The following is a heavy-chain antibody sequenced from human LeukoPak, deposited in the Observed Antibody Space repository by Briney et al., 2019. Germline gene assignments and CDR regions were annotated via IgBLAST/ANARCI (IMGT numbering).Heavy chain of an antibody. CDR2: IYYSGST. Sequence: SETLSLTCTVSGGSISSSSYYWGWIRQPPGKGLEWIGSIYYSGSTYYNPSLKSRVTISVDTSKNQFSLKLSSVTAADTAVYYCARGTRPRRVVVAVPFDYWGQGTLVTVSS. CDR1: GGSISSSSYY. J-gene: IGHJ4*02. D-gene: IGHD2-15*01. CDR3: ARGTRPRRVVVAVPFDY. V-gene: IGHV4-39*07.